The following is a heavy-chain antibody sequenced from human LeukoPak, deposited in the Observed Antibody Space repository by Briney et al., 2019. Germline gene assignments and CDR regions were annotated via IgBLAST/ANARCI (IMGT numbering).Heavy chain of an antibody. D-gene: IGHD5-18*01. J-gene: IGHJ6*04. V-gene: IGHV3-73*01. CDR2: IRSKANSYAT. Sequence: GGSLRLSCAASGFTFSGSAMHWVRQASGKGLEWVGRIRSKANSYATAYAASVKGRFTTSRDDSKNTAYLQMNSLKTEDTAVYYWTRHADTAMVSLVWGKGTTVTVSS. CDR3: TRHADTAMVSLV. CDR1: GFTFSGSA.